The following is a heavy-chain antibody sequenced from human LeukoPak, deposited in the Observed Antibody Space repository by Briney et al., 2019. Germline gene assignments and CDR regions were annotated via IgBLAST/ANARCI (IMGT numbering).Heavy chain of an antibody. Sequence: SETLSLTCNVSRDSISNYYWSWIRQPPGKGLEWIGYIYYSGSTNYNPSLKSRVTISVDTSKNQFSLKLSSVTAADTAVYYCASMTTVTSPVDYWGQGTLVTVSS. CDR2: IYYSGST. V-gene: IGHV4-59*01. D-gene: IGHD4-17*01. J-gene: IGHJ4*02. CDR1: RDSISNYY. CDR3: ASMTTVTSPVDY.